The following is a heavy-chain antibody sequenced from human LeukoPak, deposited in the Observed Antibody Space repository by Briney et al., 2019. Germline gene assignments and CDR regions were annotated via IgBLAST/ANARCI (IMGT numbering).Heavy chain of an antibody. CDR2: MNPNSGNT. CDR1: GYTFTSYD. V-gene: IGHV1-8*01. J-gene: IGHJ4*02. D-gene: IGHD4-17*01. CDR3: ARVRLDYGDYVPDY. Sequence: GASVKVSCKASGYTFTSYDINWVRQATGQGLEWMGWMNPNSGNTGYAQKFQGRVTITRNTSISTAYMELSSLRSEDTAVYYCARVRLDYGDYVPDYWGQGTLVTVSS.